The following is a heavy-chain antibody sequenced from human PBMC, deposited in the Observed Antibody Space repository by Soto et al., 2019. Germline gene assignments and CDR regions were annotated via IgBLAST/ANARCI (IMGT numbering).Heavy chain of an antibody. CDR2: IYHSGST. V-gene: IGHV4-30-2*01. Sequence: SETLSLTCAVSGGSISSGGYSWSWIRQPPGKGLEWIGYIYHSGSTYYNPSLKSRVTISVDRSKNQFSLKLSSVTAADTAVYYCARVHYYDSSGYYSNYYFDYWGQGTLVTVSS. CDR3: ARVHYYDSSGYYSNYYFDY. CDR1: GGSISSGGYS. J-gene: IGHJ4*02. D-gene: IGHD3-22*01.